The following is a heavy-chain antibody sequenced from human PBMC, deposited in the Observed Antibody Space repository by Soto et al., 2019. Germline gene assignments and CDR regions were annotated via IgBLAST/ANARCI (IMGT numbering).Heavy chain of an antibody. CDR3: ARGGSLNWYFDL. CDR1: GFTFSNAW. V-gene: IGHV3-74*01. Sequence: GGSLRLSCAASGFTFSNAWMHWVRQAPGKGLVWVSRINSDGSSTSYADSVKGRFTISRDNAKNTLYLQMNSLRAEDTAVYYCARGGSLNWYFDLWGRGTLVTVSS. J-gene: IGHJ2*01. CDR2: INSDGSST. D-gene: IGHD1-26*01.